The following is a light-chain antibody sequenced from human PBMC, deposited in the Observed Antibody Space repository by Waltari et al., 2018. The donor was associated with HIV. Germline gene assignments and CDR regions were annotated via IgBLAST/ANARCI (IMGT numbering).Light chain of an antibody. J-gene: IGLJ3*02. CDR1: SSNIGSHS. Sequence: QSVLAQPPSVSAAPGQTVTISCSGSSSNIGSHSVSWYQQLPGTGPKLLIYDTNKRPSGIPDRFSGSKSDTSATLGITGLQTGDEADYYCGTWDSSLSAVFGGGTKLTVL. CDR2: DTN. V-gene: IGLV1-51*01. CDR3: GTWDSSLSAV.